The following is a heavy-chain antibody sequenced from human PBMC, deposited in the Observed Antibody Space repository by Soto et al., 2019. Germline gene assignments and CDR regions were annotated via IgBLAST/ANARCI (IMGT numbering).Heavy chain of an antibody. CDR2: IYSGGST. V-gene: IGHV3-66*01. CDR3: ARERIVVVPAVYYYYYYMGG. J-gene: IGHJ6*03. D-gene: IGHD2-2*01. CDR1: GVTVSSNY. Sequence: PGGSLRLXCAASGVTVSSNYMSWVRQAPGKGLEWVSVIYSGGSTYYADSVKGRFTISRDNSKNTLYLQVNSLRAEDTAVYYCARERIVVVPAVYYYYYYMGGWGKGTTVTVSS.